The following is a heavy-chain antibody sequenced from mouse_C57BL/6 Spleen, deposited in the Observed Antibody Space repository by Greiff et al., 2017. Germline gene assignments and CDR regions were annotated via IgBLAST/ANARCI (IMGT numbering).Heavy chain of an antibody. CDR2: INPGSGGT. V-gene: IGHV1-54*01. Sequence: VQLQQSGAELVRPGTSVKVSCKASGYAFTNYLIEWVKQRPGQGLEWIGVINPGSGGTNYNEKFKGKETLTADKSSSTAYMQLSSLTSEDSAVYFCARAGASAFAYWGQGTLVTVSA. CDR3: ARAGASAFAY. CDR1: GYAFTNYL. J-gene: IGHJ3*01.